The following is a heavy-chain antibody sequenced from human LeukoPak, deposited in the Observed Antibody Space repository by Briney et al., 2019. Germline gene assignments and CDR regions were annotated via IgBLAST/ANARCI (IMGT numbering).Heavy chain of an antibody. V-gene: IGHV3-53*01. D-gene: IGHD3-9*01. J-gene: IGHJ4*02. CDR1: GFTVSSNY. Sequence: GGSLRLSCAASGFTVSSNYMSWVRQAPGKGLEWVSVIYSGGSTYYADSVKGRFTISRDNSKSTLYIQMNSLRAEDTAVYYCARAPYYDILTVPFDYWGQGTLVTVSS. CDR3: ARAPYYDILTVPFDY. CDR2: IYSGGST.